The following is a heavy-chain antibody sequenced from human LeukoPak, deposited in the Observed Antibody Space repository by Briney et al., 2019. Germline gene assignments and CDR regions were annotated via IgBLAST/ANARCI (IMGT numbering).Heavy chain of an antibody. CDR1: GGSIRSNNFS. CDR2: FSYGGTT. CDR3: ARRTAVARTAHFDY. V-gene: IGHV4-39*01. Sequence: SSETLSLTCSVSGGSIRSNNFSWDWIRQPPGKGLEWIGSFSYGGTTYFNPSLKSRVTMSVDTSKNQFSLKLTSVTAADTAVYYCARRTAVARTAHFDYWGQGILVTVSS. J-gene: IGHJ4*02. D-gene: IGHD6-19*01.